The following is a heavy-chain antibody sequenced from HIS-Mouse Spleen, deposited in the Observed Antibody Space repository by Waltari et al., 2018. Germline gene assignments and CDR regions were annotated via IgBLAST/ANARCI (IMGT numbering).Heavy chain of an antibody. CDR3: ARGSGSYYAFDI. J-gene: IGHJ3*02. D-gene: IGHD1-26*01. CDR1: GGSFSGYY. V-gene: IGHV4-34*01. Sequence: QVQLQQWGAGLLKPSETLSLTCAVYGGSFSGYYCSWIRQPPGKGLEWIGEINHSGSTNYNPSLKSRVTISVDTSKNQFSLKLSSVTAADTAVYYCARGSGSYYAFDIWGQGTMVTVSS. CDR2: INHSGST.